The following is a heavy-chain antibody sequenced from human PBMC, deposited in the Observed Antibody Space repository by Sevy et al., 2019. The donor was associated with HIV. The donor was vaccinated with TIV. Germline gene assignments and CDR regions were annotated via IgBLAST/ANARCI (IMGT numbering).Heavy chain of an antibody. CDR3: ARGKVRRYGRSWQGFDH. V-gene: IGHV3-20*01. J-gene: IGHJ5*02. CDR1: GFTFDDYG. Sequence: GGPLRLSCAASGFTFDDYGMSWVRQAPGKGLEWVSGINWNGGSTGYADSVKGRFTISRDNAKNSLYLQMTSLRAEDTALYHCARGKVRRYGRSWQGFDHWGQGTLVTVSS. CDR2: INWNGGST. D-gene: IGHD6-13*01.